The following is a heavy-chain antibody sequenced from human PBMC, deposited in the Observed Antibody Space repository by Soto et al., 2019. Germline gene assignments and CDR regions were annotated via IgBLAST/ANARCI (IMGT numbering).Heavy chain of an antibody. J-gene: IGHJ4*02. V-gene: IGHV1-69*02. CDR3: ARYRAAGPDY. CDR1: GVTFSSYT. CDR2: IIPILGIE. D-gene: IGHD6-13*01. Sequence: QVQLVQSGAEVKKPWSSVKVSCKASGVTFSSYTISWVRQAPGQGLEWMGRIIPILGIENYAQKFQGRVTITADESTTTSYMELTSLRSEDTAMYYCARYRAAGPDYWGQGTLVTVSS.